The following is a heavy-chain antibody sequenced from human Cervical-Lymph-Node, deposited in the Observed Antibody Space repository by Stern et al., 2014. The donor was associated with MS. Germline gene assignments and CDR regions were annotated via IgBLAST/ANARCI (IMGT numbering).Heavy chain of an antibody. Sequence: QVQLVESGPGLVKPSQTLSLTCSVSGGSITSGGPYWSWIRPHPGEGLGWIGYIFYSGSTNYNPSLKSRVTMSVDTSKNQIFLELTSVTAADTAVYYCARQVPYGGNEWWGQGTLVTVSS. V-gene: IGHV4-31*03. CDR2: IFYSGST. CDR3: ARQVPYGGNEW. CDR1: GGSITSGGPY. D-gene: IGHD4-23*01. J-gene: IGHJ4*02.